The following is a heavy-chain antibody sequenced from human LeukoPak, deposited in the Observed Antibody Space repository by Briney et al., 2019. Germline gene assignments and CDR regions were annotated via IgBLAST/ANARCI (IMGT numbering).Heavy chain of an antibody. CDR3: ARDRGLSSSYGMDV. V-gene: IGHV3-33*08. D-gene: IGHD6-13*01. CDR2: IWYDGSNK. Sequence: PGGSLRLSCAVSGFTFSSYSMNWVRQAPGKGLEWVAVIWYDGSNKYYADSVKGRFTISRDNSKNTLYLQMNSLRADDTAVYYCARDRGLSSSYGMDVWGQGTTVIVFS. CDR1: GFTFSSYS. J-gene: IGHJ6*02.